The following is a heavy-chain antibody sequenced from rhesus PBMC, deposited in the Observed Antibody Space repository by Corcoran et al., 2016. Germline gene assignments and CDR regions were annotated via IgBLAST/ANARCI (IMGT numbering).Heavy chain of an antibody. V-gene: IGHV4-73*01. CDR1: GGSISGYYY. CDR2: IFGNSASN. J-gene: IGHJ4*01. CDR3: AGHRGYGSSYPFDY. D-gene: IGHD4-29*01. Sequence: QVQLQQWGEGLVKPSETLSLTCAVYGGSISGYYYWSWIRQPPGKGLEWIGSIFGNSASNNYNPSLKNRVTISKNTSKNQFSLKLSSVTAADTAVYYCAGHRGYGSSYPFDYWGQGVLFTVSS.